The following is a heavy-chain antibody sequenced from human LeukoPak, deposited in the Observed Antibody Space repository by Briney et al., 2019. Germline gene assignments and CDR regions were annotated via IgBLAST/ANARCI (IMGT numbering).Heavy chain of an antibody. Sequence: GESLKISCQGSGSSFTSSWIGWVRQMPGKGLEWMGIIYPGDSDTRYSPSFQGQVTISADKSISTAYLQWSSLKASDTAMYYCARFSVGGTYYPNYWGQGTLVSVSS. J-gene: IGHJ4*02. CDR1: GSSFTSSW. V-gene: IGHV5-51*01. CDR3: ARFSVGGTYYPNY. D-gene: IGHD1-26*01. CDR2: IYPGDSDT.